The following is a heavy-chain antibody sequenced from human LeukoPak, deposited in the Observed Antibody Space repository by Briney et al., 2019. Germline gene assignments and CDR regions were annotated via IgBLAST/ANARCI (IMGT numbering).Heavy chain of an antibody. D-gene: IGHD4-17*01. CDR2: INPNSGGT. CDR1: GYTFTGYY. Sequence: ASVKVSCKASGYTFTGYYMHWVRQAPGQGLEWMGRINPNSGGTNYAQKFQGRVTMTRDTFISTAYMELSRLRSDDTAVYYCARVADYGDYDWVYWGQGTLVTVSS. CDR3: ARVADYGDYDWVY. V-gene: IGHV1-2*06. J-gene: IGHJ4*02.